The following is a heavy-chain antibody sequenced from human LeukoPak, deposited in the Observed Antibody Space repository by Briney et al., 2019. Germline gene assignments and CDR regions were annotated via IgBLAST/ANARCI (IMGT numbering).Heavy chain of an antibody. CDR1: GGSMSGYF. J-gene: IGHJ3*02. Sequence: PSETLSLTCTVSGGSMSGYFWSWIRQPAGRALEWIGRIYSSGITDYNPSLNSRVTVSVDTSKNQFSLKISSMTAADTAVYYCARCRDDYVWGSYRQSDAFDIWGQGTMVTVSS. V-gene: IGHV4-4*07. D-gene: IGHD3-16*02. CDR3: ARCRDDYVWGSYRQSDAFDI. CDR2: IYSSGIT.